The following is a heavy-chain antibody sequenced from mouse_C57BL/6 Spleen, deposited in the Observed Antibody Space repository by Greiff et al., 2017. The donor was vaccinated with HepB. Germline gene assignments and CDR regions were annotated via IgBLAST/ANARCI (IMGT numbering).Heavy chain of an antibody. CDR1: GFSFNTYA. Sequence: EVHLVESGGGLVQPKGSLKLSCAASGFSFNTYAMNWVRQAPGKGLEWVARIRSKSNNYATYYADSVKDRFTISRDDSESMLYLQMNNLKTEDTAMYYCVRHEPFYGSSYGFAYWGQGTLVTVSA. CDR2: IRSKSNNYAT. D-gene: IGHD1-1*01. V-gene: IGHV10-1*01. CDR3: VRHEPFYGSSYGFAY. J-gene: IGHJ3*01.